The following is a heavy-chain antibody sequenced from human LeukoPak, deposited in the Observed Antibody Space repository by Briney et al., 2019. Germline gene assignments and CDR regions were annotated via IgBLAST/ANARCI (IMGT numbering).Heavy chain of an antibody. J-gene: IGHJ3*02. CDR2: IYYRGST. V-gene: IGHV4-61*08. D-gene: IGHD3-10*01. CDR1: GGSISSGGYY. Sequence: SETLSLTCTVSGGSISSGGYYWSWIRQHPGKGLEWIGYIYYRGSTNYNPSLKSRVAISEDTSKNQFSLNLSSVTAADTAVYYCARGGYYGSGSDGAFDIWGQGTMVTVSS. CDR3: ARGGYYGSGSDGAFDI.